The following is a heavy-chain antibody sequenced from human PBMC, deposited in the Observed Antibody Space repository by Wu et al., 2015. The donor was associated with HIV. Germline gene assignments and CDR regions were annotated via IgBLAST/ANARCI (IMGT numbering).Heavy chain of an antibody. D-gene: IGHD3-22*01. CDR2: LNPNSGNT. Sequence: QVQLVQSGAEVKKPGASVKVSCTASGYTLTDNDINWVRQATGQGLEWMGWLNPNSGNTGYAQKFQGRVTMTRKTSINTVYMELSSLRSEDTAVYYCARGHYDSRGYSPFDFWGQGTMVAVSS. J-gene: IGHJ3*01. CDR3: ARGHYDSRGYSPFDF. V-gene: IGHV1-8*01. CDR1: GYTLTDND.